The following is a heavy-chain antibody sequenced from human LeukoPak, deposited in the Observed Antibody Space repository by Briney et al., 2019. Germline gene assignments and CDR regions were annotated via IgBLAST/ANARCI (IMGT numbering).Heavy chain of an antibody. J-gene: IGHJ5*01. V-gene: IGHV1-18*01. CDR3: ARDYSSGWFDY. D-gene: IGHD6-19*01. CDR2: ISPYNGHT. CDR1: GYTFTNDG. Sequence: VASVKVSCKASGYTFTNDGINWVRQAPGQGLEWMGWISPYNGHTKYAQTFLGRVAMTTDTSTNTAYLELRSLRSDDTAVYYCARDYSSGWFDYWGQGTLITVSS.